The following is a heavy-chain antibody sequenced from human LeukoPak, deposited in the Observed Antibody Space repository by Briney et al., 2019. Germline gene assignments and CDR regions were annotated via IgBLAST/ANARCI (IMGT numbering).Heavy chain of an antibody. D-gene: IGHD3-10*01. CDR3: ARQGSGSYYNSKAYYYYGMDV. CDR1: GGSISSYY. V-gene: IGHV4-59*08. J-gene: IGHJ6*02. CDR2: IYYSGST. Sequence: SETLSLTCTVSGGSISSYYWSWIRQPPGKGLEWIGYIYYSGSTNYNPPLKSRVTISVDTSKNQFSLKLSSVTAADTAVYYCARQGSGSYYNSKAYYYYGMDVWGQGTTVTVSS.